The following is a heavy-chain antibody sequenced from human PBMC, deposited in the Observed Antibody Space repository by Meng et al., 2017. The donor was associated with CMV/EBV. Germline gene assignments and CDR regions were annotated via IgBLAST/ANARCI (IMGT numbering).Heavy chain of an antibody. D-gene: IGHD2-2*01. J-gene: IGHJ6*02. CDR3: ARDRYCSSTSCYEYYYYYGMDV. Sequence: GGSLRLSCAASGFTFSSYSMNWVRQAPGKGLEWASYISSSSSTIYYADSVKGRFTISRDNAKNSLYLQMNSLRAEDTAVYYCARDRYCSSTSCYEYYYYYGMDVWGQGTTVTVSS. CDR1: GFTFSSYS. V-gene: IGHV3-48*04. CDR2: ISSSSSTI.